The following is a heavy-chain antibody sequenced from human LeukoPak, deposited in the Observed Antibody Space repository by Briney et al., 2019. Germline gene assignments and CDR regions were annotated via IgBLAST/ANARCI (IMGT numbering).Heavy chain of an antibody. Sequence: VASVKVSCKASGYTFTSYGISWVRQAPGQGLEWMGWISVYNGNTDFAQKLQGRVTMTTDTATNTAHMELRNLRSDDTAVYYCAREMGIVGATPALMDYWGQGTLVTVSS. CDR2: ISVYNGNT. CDR1: GYTFTSYG. V-gene: IGHV1-18*01. D-gene: IGHD1-26*01. CDR3: AREMGIVGATPALMDY. J-gene: IGHJ4*02.